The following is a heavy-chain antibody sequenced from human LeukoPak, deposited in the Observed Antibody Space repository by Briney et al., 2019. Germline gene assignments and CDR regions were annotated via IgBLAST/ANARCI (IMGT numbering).Heavy chain of an antibody. J-gene: IGHJ3*01. CDR2: VSYTGRT. CDR1: GGSLSGHY. Sequence: PSETLSLTCTVSGGSLSGHYWSWIRQPPGKRLEWIGYVSYTGRTKYNPSLQSRVTISIDTSKSQFSRKLTSVTSADTAVYSCARLLDNDISGDPDTFDVWGQGTTVIVSS. CDR3: ARLLDNDISGDPDTFDV. D-gene: IGHD3-22*01. V-gene: IGHV4-59*11.